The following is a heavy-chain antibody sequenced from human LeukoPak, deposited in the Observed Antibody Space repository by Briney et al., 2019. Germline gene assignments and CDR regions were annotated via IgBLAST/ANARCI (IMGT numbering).Heavy chain of an antibody. D-gene: IGHD6-6*01. J-gene: IGHJ6*03. CDR3: ARVSSSSEDYYYYYMDV. CDR1: GFTFSSYA. Sequence: PGGSLRLSCAASGFTFSSYAMAWVRQAPGKGLEWVSGISGSGVSTFYADSVKGRFIISRDNSKNTVYLQMNSLRAEDTAVYYCARVSSSSEDYYYYYMDVWGKGTTVTVSS. CDR2: ISGSGVST. V-gene: IGHV3-23*01.